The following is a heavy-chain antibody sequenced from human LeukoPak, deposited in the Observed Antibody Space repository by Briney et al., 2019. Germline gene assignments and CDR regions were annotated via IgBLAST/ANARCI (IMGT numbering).Heavy chain of an antibody. Sequence: ASVKVSCKASGYTFTSYYMNWVRQPPGQGLEWMGIINTSGGSTSYAQKFQGRVTMTRDKSTSTVYMELSSLRAEDTAVYYCARGQNYDYDSAPGYWGQGTLVTVSS. V-gene: IGHV1-46*01. D-gene: IGHD3-22*01. J-gene: IGHJ4*02. CDR2: INTSGGST. CDR1: GYTFTSYY. CDR3: ARGQNYDYDSAPGY.